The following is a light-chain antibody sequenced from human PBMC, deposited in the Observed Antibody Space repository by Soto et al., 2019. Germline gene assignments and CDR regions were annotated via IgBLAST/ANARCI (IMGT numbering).Light chain of an antibody. CDR1: SSDIGDYDS. J-gene: IGLJ2*01. CDR3: SSYTSTSTV. Sequence: QSALTQPASVSGSPGQSITISCTGFSSDIGDYDSVSWYQQHPGNAPKLVIYEVSNRPSGVSSRFSASKSGNTASLTISGLQADDEAEYYCSSYTSTSTVFGGGTKLTVL. V-gene: IGLV2-14*01. CDR2: EVS.